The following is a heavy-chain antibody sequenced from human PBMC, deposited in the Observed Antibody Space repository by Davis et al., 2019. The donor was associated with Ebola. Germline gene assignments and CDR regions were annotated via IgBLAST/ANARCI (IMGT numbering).Heavy chain of an antibody. Sequence: MPSETLSLTCTVSGGSISSGDYYWSWIRQPPGKGLEWIGYIYYSGSTYYNPSLKSRVTISVDTSKNQFSLKLSSVTAADTAVYYCARGRTGSNHPRLDSWGQGTLVTVSS. CDR3: ARGRTGSNHPRLDS. J-gene: IGHJ4*02. D-gene: IGHD7-27*01. CDR1: GGSISSGDYY. V-gene: IGHV4-30-4*02. CDR2: IYYSGST.